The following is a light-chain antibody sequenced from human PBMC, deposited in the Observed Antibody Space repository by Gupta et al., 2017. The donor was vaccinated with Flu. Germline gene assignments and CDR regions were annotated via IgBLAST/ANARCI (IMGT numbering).Light chain of an antibody. CDR2: WAT. V-gene: IGKV4-1*01. CDR1: QSCLDDPSENDY. Sequence: SLGVRVTINCKSSQSCLDDPSENDYLSWYQQKPGQPPKLLISWATTRESGVPDRFSGSGSGTDFTLTIASLQAEDVAVYYCQQDYNVPFTFGGGTKVEIK. J-gene: IGKJ4*01. CDR3: QQDYNVPFT.